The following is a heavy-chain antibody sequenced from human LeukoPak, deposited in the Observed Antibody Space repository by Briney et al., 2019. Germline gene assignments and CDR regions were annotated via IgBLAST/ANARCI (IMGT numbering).Heavy chain of an antibody. CDR1: GFTFSSYW. V-gene: IGHV3-7*01. D-gene: IGHD2-2*01. CDR3: ARAGYCSSTSCYYYYYYMDV. J-gene: IGHJ6*03. CDR2: IKQDGSEK. Sequence: GGSLRLSCAASGFTFSSYWMSWVRQAPGKGLEWVANIKQDGSEKYYVDSVKGRFTTSRDNAKNSLYLQMNSLRAEDTAVYYCARAGYCSSTSCYYYYYYMDVWGKGTTVTVSS.